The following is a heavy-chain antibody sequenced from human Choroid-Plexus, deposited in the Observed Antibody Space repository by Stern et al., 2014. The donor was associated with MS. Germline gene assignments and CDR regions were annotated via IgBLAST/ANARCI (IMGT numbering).Heavy chain of an antibody. CDR1: GYIFTGYY. V-gene: IGHV1-2*02. CDR2: IHPNTGGT. J-gene: IGHJ6*02. Sequence: VQLXXXGAEVKKPGASVKVSCKTSGYIFTGYYIHWVRQAPGQGLEWMAWIHPNTGGTKYAQKFQGRVTMSRDTSISTAYVELSSLTSDDTAVYYCARDQRGITIFGVVTDYYYLGMDVWGQGTTVTVSS. D-gene: IGHD3-3*01. CDR3: ARDQRGITIFGVVTDYYYLGMDV.